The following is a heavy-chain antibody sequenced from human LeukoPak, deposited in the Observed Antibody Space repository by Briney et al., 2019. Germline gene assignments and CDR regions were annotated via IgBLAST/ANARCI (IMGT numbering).Heavy chain of an antibody. Sequence: SSETLSLTRAVSVGSISSGNWWSWVRQSPGKGLEWIGEIYHNGTPNYSPSLKSRVTISADTFKNHFSLKLTSVTAADTAVYYCATAPILRGEGGEHYKYGMDVWGQGTTVIVSS. J-gene: IGHJ6*02. V-gene: IGHV4-4*02. CDR3: ATAPILRGEGGEHYKYGMDV. CDR1: VGSISSGNW. CDR2: IYHNGTP. D-gene: IGHD2-2*02.